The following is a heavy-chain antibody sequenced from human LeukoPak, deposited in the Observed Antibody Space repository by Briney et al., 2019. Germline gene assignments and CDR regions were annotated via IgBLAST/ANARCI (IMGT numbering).Heavy chain of an antibody. CDR1: GGSFSGYY. D-gene: IGHD3-22*01. Sequence: PSETLSLTCAVYGGSFSGYYWSWIRQPPGKGLEWIGEINHSGSTNYNPSLKSRVTISVDTSKNQFSLKLSSVTAADTAVYYCVQSNYYDSSGYYYWGQGTLVTVSS. CDR2: INHSGST. J-gene: IGHJ4*02. CDR3: VQSNYYDSSGYYY. V-gene: IGHV4-34*01.